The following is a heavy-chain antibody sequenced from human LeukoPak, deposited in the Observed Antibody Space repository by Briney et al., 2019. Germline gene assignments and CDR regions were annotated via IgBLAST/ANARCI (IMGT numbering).Heavy chain of an antibody. D-gene: IGHD3-16*01. V-gene: IGHV4-39*07. Sequence: PSETLSLTCTVSGGSISSSSNYWVWIRQPPGKGLEWIGNIYYTGNTYYNPSLKSRVTISVDTSKNQFSLKLSSVTAADTAVYYCARDIVRMILFGGVPAYWGQGTLVTVSS. CDR1: GGSISSSSNY. CDR2: IYYTGNT. J-gene: IGHJ4*02. CDR3: ARDIVRMILFGGVPAY.